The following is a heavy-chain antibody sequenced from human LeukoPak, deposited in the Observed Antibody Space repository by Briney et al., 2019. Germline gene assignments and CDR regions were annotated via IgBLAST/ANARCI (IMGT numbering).Heavy chain of an antibody. CDR2: IYTSGST. CDR3: ASQAVVVAAPLRN. V-gene: IGHV4-61*02. J-gene: IGHJ4*02. Sequence: PSETLSLTCTVSGGSISSGSYYWSWIRQPAGKGLEWIGRIYTSGSTNYNPSLKSRVTISVDTSKNQFSLRLSSVTAADTAVYYCASQAVVVAAPLRNWGQGTLVTVSS. D-gene: IGHD2-15*01. CDR1: GGSISSGSYY.